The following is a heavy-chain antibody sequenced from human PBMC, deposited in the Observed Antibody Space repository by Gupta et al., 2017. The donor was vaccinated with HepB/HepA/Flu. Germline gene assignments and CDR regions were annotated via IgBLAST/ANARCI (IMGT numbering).Heavy chain of an antibody. CDR3: ATSSVSTYNWFDP. CDR2: IYGGGST. CDR1: GFRVSGHY. V-gene: IGHV3-53*01. Sequence: EVRLAESVGGLIQPGGSLRLSCAASGFRVSGHYMSWVRQPPGKGLEWVSMIYGGGSTFYANSVKGRFTISRDNSKNTLYLQMNSLRVEDTAVYYCATSSVSTYNWFDPWGQGTLVTVSS. J-gene: IGHJ5*02.